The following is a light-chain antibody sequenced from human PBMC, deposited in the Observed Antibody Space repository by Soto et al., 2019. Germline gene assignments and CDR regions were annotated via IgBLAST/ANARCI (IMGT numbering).Light chain of an antibody. V-gene: IGLV2-23*01. CDR1: SSAFGSYKF. Sequence: QSALTQPASVSGSPGQSVTISCTGTSSAFGSYKFVSWYQHHPGKVPKVIIYETSKRPSGVSDRFSGSKSGNTASLTISGLQAEDEADYYFFSFTSTNTHVFGSGTKLTVL. CDR2: ETS. CDR3: FSFTSTNTHV. J-gene: IGLJ1*01.